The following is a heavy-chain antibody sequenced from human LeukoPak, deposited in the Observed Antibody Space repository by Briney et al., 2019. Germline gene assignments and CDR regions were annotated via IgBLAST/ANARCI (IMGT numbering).Heavy chain of an antibody. CDR3: ARVSYDFWSGRTGYYYYMDV. Sequence: SETLSLTCTASGGSISSYYWSWIRQPPGKGLEWIGYIYYSGSTNYNPSLKSRVTISVDTSKNQFSLKLSSVTAADTAVYYCARVSYDFWSGRTGYYYYMDVWGKGTTVTVSS. V-gene: IGHV4-59*01. D-gene: IGHD3-3*01. J-gene: IGHJ6*03. CDR1: GGSISSYY. CDR2: IYYSGST.